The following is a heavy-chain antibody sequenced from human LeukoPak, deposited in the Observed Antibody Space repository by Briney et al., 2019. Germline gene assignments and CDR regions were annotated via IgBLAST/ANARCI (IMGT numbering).Heavy chain of an antibody. V-gene: IGHV3-64*01. CDR1: GFTFSSYA. CDR3: ARASLIAVAGTFDY. CDR2: ISSNGGST. J-gene: IGHJ4*02. Sequence: GGSLRLSCAASGFTFSSYAMHWVRQAPGKGLEYVSAISSNGGSTYYANSVKGRFTISRDNSKNTLYLQMGSLRAEDTAVYYCARASLIAVAGTFDYWGQGTLVTVSS. D-gene: IGHD6-19*01.